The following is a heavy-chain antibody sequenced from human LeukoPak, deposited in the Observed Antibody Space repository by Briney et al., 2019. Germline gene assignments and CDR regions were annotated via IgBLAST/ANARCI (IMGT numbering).Heavy chain of an antibody. CDR1: GFTVTSNY. CDR3: AGILTAGY. D-gene: IGHD2-21*02. V-gene: IGHV3-66*01. Sequence: GGSLRLSCVVSGFTVTSNYMSWVRQAPGKGLEWVSDIYSGGTTNYADSVKGRFTVYTDNSKNTLYLQMNSLRAEDTAVYYCAGILTAGYWGQGTLVTVSS. J-gene: IGHJ4*02. CDR2: IYSGGTT.